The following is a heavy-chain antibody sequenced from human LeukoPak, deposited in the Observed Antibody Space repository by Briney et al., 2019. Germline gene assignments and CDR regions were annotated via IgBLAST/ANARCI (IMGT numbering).Heavy chain of an antibody. V-gene: IGHV4-59*02. D-gene: IGHD2-15*01. J-gene: IGHJ4*02. Sequence: SETLSLTCVVSGGSVSGYYWGWIRQPPGRGLEWIGSAYSSVSPNYNPTFKSRITIAVDTSRNQFSLQLSSVTAADTAVYYCARIHRYCSGGACYVLDNWGQGTLVAVSS. CDR1: GGSVSGYY. CDR3: ARIHRYCSGGACYVLDN. CDR2: AYSSVSP.